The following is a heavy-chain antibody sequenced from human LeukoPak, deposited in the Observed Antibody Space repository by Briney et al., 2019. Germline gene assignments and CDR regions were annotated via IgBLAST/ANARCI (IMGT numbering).Heavy chain of an antibody. J-gene: IGHJ4*02. CDR1: GDSITSYY. CDR3: AKWHEGQLAFDS. D-gene: IGHD1-1*01. CDR2: IHYTGKN. V-gene: IGHV4-59*01. Sequence: SETLSLTCTVSGDSITSYYWNCVRQPPGKGLEWIGYIHYTGKNYYNPSLKSRVTMSVDMSKSQFSLKLSSVTAADTAVYYCAKWHEGQLAFDSWGQGTLVTVSS.